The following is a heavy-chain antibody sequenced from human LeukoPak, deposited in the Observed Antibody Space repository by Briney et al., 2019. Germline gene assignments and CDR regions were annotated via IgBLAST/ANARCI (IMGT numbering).Heavy chain of an antibody. CDR1: GFTFGSFA. Sequence: GGSLRLSCEASGFTFGSFAVYWVRHSPGKGLGWFAGIFVSGSSPHYADSVKGRFTISRDNSKNTVYLQINSLRAEDTAVYYCGKTTAGYSSGQKPAWPVDYWGHGTLVTVSS. CDR2: IFVSGSSP. J-gene: IGHJ4*01. D-gene: IGHD5-18*01. V-gene: IGHV3-23*01. CDR3: GKTTAGYSSGQKPAWPVDY.